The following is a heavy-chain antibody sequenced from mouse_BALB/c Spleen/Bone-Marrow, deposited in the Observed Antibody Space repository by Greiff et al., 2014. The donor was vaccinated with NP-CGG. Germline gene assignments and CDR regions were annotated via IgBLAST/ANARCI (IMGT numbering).Heavy chain of an antibody. CDR1: GFNIKDTY. CDR2: IDPANGNT. CDR3: ASYYYGSSSFAY. J-gene: IGHJ3*01. D-gene: IGHD1-1*01. Sequence: EVQLQQSGAELVKPGASVKLSCTASGFNIKDTYMHWVRQRPEQGLERIGRIDPANGNTKYDPKFQGKATITADTSSNTAYLQLSSLTSEDTAVYYCASYYYGSSSFAYWGQGTLVTVSA. V-gene: IGHV14-3*02.